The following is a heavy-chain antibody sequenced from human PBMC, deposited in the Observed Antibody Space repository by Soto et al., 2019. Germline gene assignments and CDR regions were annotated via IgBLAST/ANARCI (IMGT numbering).Heavy chain of an antibody. CDR1: GFSFSSYA. J-gene: IGHJ6*02. CDR3: AKGTFGKGYYYYGMEV. V-gene: IGHV3-23*01. CDR2: ISGSGGST. Sequence: GGSLRLSCAASGFSFSSYAMSWVRQAPGKGLEWVSAISGSGGSTYYADSVKGRFTISRDNSKNTLYLQMNSLRAEDTAVYYCAKGTFGKGYYYYGMEVWGQGITVTVSS. D-gene: IGHD3-16*01.